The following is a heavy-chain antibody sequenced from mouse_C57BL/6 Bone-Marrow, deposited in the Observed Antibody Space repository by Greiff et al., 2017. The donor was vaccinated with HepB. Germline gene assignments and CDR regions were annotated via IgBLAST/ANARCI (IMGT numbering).Heavy chain of an antibody. D-gene: IGHD2-1*01. V-gene: IGHV14-4*01. Sequence: EVQLVESGAELVRPGASVKLSCTASGFNIKDDYMHWVKQRPEQGLEWIGWIDPENGDTEYASKFQGKATITADTSSNTAYLQLSSLTSEDTAVYYCTTPLIYYGNYLSLAYWGQGTLVTVSA. CDR1: GFNIKDDY. J-gene: IGHJ3*01. CDR3: TTPLIYYGNYLSLAY. CDR2: IDPENGDT.